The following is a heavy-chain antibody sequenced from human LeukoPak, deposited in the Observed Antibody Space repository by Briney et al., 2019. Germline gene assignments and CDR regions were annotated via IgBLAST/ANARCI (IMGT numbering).Heavy chain of an antibody. J-gene: IGHJ4*02. D-gene: IGHD6-13*01. CDR2: ISAYNGNT. V-gene: IGHV1-18*01. CDR3: ARDERAAAGGNEYYFDY. CDR1: GYTFSNYG. Sequence: GASVKVSCKASGYTFSNYGISWVRQAPGQGLEWMGWISAYNGNTNSATKLQGRVTMTTDTSTSTAYMELRSLRSDDAAVYYCARDERAAAGGNEYYFDYWGQGTLVTVSS.